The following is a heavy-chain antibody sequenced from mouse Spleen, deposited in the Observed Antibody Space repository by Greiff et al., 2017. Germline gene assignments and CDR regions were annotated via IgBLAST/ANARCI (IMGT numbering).Heavy chain of an antibody. D-gene: IGHD2-12*01. CDR1: GYTFTSYW. Sequence: QVQLQQPGAELVKPGASVKLSCKASGYTFTSYWMHWVKQRPGQGLEWIGMIHPNSGSTNYNEKFKSKATLTVDKSSSTAYMQLSSLTSEDSAVYYCEGIGIRRYFDYWGQGTTLTVSS. J-gene: IGHJ2*01. CDR3: EGIGIRRYFDY. V-gene: IGHV1-64*01. CDR2: IHPNSGST.